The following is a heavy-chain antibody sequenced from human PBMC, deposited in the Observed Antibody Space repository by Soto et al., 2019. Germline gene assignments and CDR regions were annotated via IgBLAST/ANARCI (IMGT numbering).Heavy chain of an antibody. V-gene: IGHV6-1*01. CDR3: ARERRGYSYATYYYYYGMDV. D-gene: IGHD5-18*01. CDR2: TYYRSKWYN. J-gene: IGHJ6*02. CDR1: GDSVSSNSAA. Sequence: SQTLSLTCAISGDSVSSNSAAWNWIRQSPSRGLEWLGRTYYRSKWYNDYAVSVKSRITINPDTSKNQFSLQLNSVTPEDTAVYYCARERRGYSYATYYYYYGMDVWGQGTTVTVSS.